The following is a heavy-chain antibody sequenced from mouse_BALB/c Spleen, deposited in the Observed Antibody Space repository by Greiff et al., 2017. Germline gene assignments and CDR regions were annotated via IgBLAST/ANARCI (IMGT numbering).Heavy chain of an antibody. Sequence: QVQLKESGAELVKPGASVKLSCKASGYTFTDYIIHWVQQRSGQGLEWIGWFYPGSGSIKYNEKFKDKATLTADKSSSTVYMELSRLTSEDSAVYICARHEDDYRYDGSAWFAYWGQGTLVTVSA. J-gene: IGHJ3*01. CDR1: GYTFTDYI. V-gene: IGHV1-62-2*01. D-gene: IGHD2-14*01. CDR3: ARHEDDYRYDGSAWFAY. CDR2: FYPGSGSI.